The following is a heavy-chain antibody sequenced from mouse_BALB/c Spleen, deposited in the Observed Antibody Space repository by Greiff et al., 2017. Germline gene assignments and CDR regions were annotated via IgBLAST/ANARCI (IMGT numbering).Heavy chain of an antibody. CDR3: VYGSSYDYAMDY. D-gene: IGHD1-1*01. V-gene: IGHV1-7*01. CDR1: GYTFTSYW. Sequence: QVQLQQSGAELAKPGASVKMSCKASGYTFTSYWMHWVKQRPGQGLEWIGYINPSTGYTEYNQKFKDKATLTADKSSSTAYMQLSSLTSEDSAVYYCVYGSSYDYAMDYWGQGTSVTVSS. J-gene: IGHJ4*01. CDR2: INPSTGYT.